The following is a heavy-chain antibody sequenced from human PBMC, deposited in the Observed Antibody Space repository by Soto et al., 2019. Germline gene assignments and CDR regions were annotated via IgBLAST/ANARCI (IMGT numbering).Heavy chain of an antibody. V-gene: IGHV4-59*01. J-gene: IGHJ6*02. Sequence: QVQLQESGPGLVKPSETLSLTCTVSGGSISSYYWSWIRQPPGKGLEWIGYIYYSGSTNYNPSLKSRVTISVDTSKNPFSLKLSSVTAADTAVYYCARDWARLGGYGMDVWGQGTTVTVSS. CDR1: GGSISSYY. D-gene: IGHD3-16*01. CDR2: IYYSGST. CDR3: ARDWARLGGYGMDV.